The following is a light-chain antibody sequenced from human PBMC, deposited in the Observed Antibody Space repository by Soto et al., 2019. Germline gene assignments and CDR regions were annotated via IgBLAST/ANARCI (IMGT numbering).Light chain of an antibody. CDR3: NSYTSSTTPYV. J-gene: IGLJ1*01. CDR2: DAT. V-gene: IGLV2-14*03. Sequence: QSVLTQPASVSGSPGRSITISCTGSSSDVGAYNYVSWYQHHPDKAPKLVIYDATNRPSGVSNRFSGSKSGNTASLTISGLQAEDEADYYCNSYTSSTTPYVFGTGTKVTVL. CDR1: SSDVGAYNY.